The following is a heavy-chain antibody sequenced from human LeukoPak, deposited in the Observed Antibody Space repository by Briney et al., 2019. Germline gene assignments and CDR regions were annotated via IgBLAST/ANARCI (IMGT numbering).Heavy chain of an antibody. V-gene: IGHV3-30*18. Sequence: PGGSLRLSCAASGFTFSSYGMHWVRQAPGKGLEWVAVISYDGSNKYYADSVKGRFTISRDNSKNTLYLQKNSLRAEDTAVYYCAKVYSGTNRGEVFDIWGQGTMVTVSS. J-gene: IGHJ3*02. CDR2: ISYDGSNK. CDR1: GFTFSSYG. D-gene: IGHD1-26*01. CDR3: AKVYSGTNRGEVFDI.